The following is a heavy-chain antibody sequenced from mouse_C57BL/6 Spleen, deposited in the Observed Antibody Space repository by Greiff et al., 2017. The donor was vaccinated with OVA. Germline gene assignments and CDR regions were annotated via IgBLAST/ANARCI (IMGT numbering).Heavy chain of an antibody. CDR3: ERRITTVVENYFDY. CDR2: ISGGGGNT. J-gene: IGHJ2*01. CDR1: GFTFSSYT. Sequence: EVMLVESGGGLVKPGGSLKLSCAASGFTFSSYTMSWVRQTPEKRLEWVATISGGGGNTYYPDSVKGRFTISRDNDKNTLYQQMSSLRSEDTALYYCERRITTVVENYFDYWGQGTTLTVSA. D-gene: IGHD1-1*01. V-gene: IGHV5-9*01.